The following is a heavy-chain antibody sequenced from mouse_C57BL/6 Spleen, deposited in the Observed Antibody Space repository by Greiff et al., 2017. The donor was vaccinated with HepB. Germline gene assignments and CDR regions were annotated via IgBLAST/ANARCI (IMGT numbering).Heavy chain of an antibody. Sequence: VQLQESGAELVRPGASVTLSCKASGYTFTDYEMHWVKQTPVHGLEWIGAIDPETGGTAYNQKFKGKAILTADKSSSTAYMELRSLTSEDSAVYYCTRWYYYYGSSYVPYYFDYWGQGTTLTVSS. D-gene: IGHD1-1*01. V-gene: IGHV1-15*01. CDR2: IDPETGGT. CDR1: GYTFTDYE. J-gene: IGHJ2*01. CDR3: TRWYYYYGSSYVPYYFDY.